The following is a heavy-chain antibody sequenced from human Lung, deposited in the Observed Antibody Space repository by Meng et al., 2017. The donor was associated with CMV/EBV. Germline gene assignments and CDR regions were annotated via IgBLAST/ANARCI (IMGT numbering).Heavy chain of an antibody. Sequence: SXKISCAASGFTFSRYAFHWVRQAPGKGLEWVAVISFDGGTRYYADSVKGRFTISRVSSRNSLYLQLNSLRPEDTAVYYCAREYGSSSAFDYWGQGTLVTVSS. D-gene: IGHD6-6*01. CDR3: AREYGSSSAFDY. CDR1: GFTFSRYA. V-gene: IGHV3-30*14. J-gene: IGHJ4*02. CDR2: ISFDGGTR.